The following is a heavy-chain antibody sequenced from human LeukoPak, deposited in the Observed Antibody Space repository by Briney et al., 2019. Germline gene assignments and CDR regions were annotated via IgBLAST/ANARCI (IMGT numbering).Heavy chain of an antibody. J-gene: IGHJ3*02. V-gene: IGHV1-46*01. D-gene: IGHD2-2*01. CDR1: GYTFTSSY. CDR2: INPSGGST. CDR3: ASGAVGYCSSTSCYGAFDI. Sequence: AASVKVSCKASGYTFTSSYMHWVRQAPGQGLEWMGIINPSGGSTSYAQKFQGRVTMTRDTSTSTVYMELSSLRSEDTAVYYCASGAVGYCSSTSCYGAFDIWGQGTMVTVSS.